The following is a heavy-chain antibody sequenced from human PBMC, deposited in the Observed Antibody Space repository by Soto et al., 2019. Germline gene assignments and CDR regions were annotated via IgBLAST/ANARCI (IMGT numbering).Heavy chain of an antibody. CDR3: AKDASRVRGVNYFDY. J-gene: IGHJ4*02. V-gene: IGHV3-43*01. CDR1: GFTFDDYS. D-gene: IGHD3-10*01. Sequence: GGFLRLSCAASGFTFDDYSMHWVRQAPGKGLEWVSLISWDGGSTYYADSVKGRFTISRDNSKNSLYLQMNSLRTEDTDLYYCAKDASRVRGVNYFDYWGQGTLVTVSS. CDR2: ISWDGGST.